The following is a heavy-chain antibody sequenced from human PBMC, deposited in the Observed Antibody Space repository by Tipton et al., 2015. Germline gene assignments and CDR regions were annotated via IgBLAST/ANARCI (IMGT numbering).Heavy chain of an antibody. CDR3: ARDLEHGMDV. CDR1: GGSFSDYY. Sequence: LRLSCTVSGGSFSDYYWSWIRQSPGEGLEWIGYISQRDGPNYNPSLKSRVTISVDTSKNQVFLNLTSVTAADTAVYFCARDLEHGMDVWGQGTTVTVS. CDR2: ISQRDGP. J-gene: IGHJ6*02. V-gene: IGHV4-59*01. D-gene: IGHD5-24*01.